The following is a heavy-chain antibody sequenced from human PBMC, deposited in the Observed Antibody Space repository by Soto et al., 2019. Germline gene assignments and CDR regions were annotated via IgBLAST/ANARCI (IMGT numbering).Heavy chain of an antibody. CDR1: GFTFDDYA. Sequence: EVQLVESGGGLVQPGRSLRLSCAASGFTFDDYAMHWVRQAPGKGLEWVSGISWNSGSIGYADSVKGRFTISRDNAKNSLYLQMNSLRAEDTALYYCAKDATYDFWTGDFDYWGQGTLVTVSS. CDR3: AKDATYDFWTGDFDY. D-gene: IGHD3-3*01. CDR2: ISWNSGSI. J-gene: IGHJ4*02. V-gene: IGHV3-9*01.